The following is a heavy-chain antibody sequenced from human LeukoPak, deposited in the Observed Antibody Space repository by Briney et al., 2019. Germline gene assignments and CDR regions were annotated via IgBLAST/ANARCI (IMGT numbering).Heavy chain of an antibody. Sequence: GGSLRLSCAASGFTFSSYEMNWVRQAPGKGLEWVSYISSSGSTIYYADSVKGRFTISRDNAKNSLYLQMNSLGAEDTAVYYCARQWLAFDYWGQGTLVTVSS. D-gene: IGHD5-24*01. CDR3: ARQWLAFDY. J-gene: IGHJ4*02. CDR2: ISSSGSTI. CDR1: GFTFSSYE. V-gene: IGHV3-48*03.